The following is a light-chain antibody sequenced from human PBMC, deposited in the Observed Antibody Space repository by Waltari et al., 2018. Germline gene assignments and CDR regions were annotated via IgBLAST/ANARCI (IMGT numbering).Light chain of an antibody. CDR1: QSIGIY. V-gene: IGKV3-20*01. CDR3: QKYESLPAT. Sequence: EIVLTQSPGTLSLSPGERATLSCRASQSIGIYLAWYQQRPGQAPRLLMYHSSSMATSIPDTVRVSGSGSDFSLTISRLDPEDFAVYYCQKYESLPATFGQGTKVEIK. J-gene: IGKJ1*01. CDR2: HSS.